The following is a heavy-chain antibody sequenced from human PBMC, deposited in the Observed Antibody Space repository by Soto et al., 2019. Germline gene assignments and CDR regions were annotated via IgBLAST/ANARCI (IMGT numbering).Heavy chain of an antibody. Sequence: ASVKVSCKASGYTFTSYAMHWVRQATGQRIEWMGWINAGNGNTKYSQKYQGRVTITRDTSASTAYMEMSSLRSEDRAIFYCAREGYTFGPGAVRGAFDIWGQGTMVTVSS. J-gene: IGHJ3*02. V-gene: IGHV1-3*01. D-gene: IGHD1-1*01. CDR3: AREGYTFGPGAVRGAFDI. CDR2: INAGNGNT. CDR1: GYTFTSYA.